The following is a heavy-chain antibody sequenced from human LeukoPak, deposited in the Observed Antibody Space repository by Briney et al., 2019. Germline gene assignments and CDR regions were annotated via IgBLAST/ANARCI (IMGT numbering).Heavy chain of an antibody. CDR3: ARLFGWLRSPGFDY. CDR2: IYYSGST. J-gene: IGHJ4*02. Sequence: PSETLSLTCTVSGGSISGSSYYWGWIRQPPGKGLEWIGSIYYSGSTYYNPSLKSRVTISVDTSKNQFSLKLSSVTAADTAVYYCARLFGWLRSPGFDYWGQGTLVTVSS. D-gene: IGHD5-12*01. CDR1: GGSISGSSYY. V-gene: IGHV4-39*01.